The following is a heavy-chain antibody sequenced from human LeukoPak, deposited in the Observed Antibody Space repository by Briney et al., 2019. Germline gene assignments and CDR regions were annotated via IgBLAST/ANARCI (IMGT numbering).Heavy chain of an antibody. D-gene: IGHD3-22*01. CDR1: GYIFTSYY. V-gene: IGHV1-46*01. CDR2: IDPRVGST. J-gene: IGHJ4*02. CDR3: ARGGPVGNYDSSAYYLH. Sequence: ASVKISCKASGYIFTSYYMHWVRRAPGQGLEWMGIIDPRVGSTSYAQKFQGTVTMTRDTSMSTVYMELSSLRSEDTAVYYCARGGPVGNYDSSAYYLHWGQGTLVTVSS.